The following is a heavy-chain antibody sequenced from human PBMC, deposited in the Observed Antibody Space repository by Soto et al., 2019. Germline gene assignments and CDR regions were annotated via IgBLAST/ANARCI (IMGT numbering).Heavy chain of an antibody. D-gene: IGHD3-16*01. CDR1: GFTFSHYA. CDR2: IFGSGAPT. Sequence: EVQLLESGGGSVQPGGSLRLSCAASGFTFSHYAMSWVRQAPGKGLQWVSTIFGSGAPTHYADSVKGRFGISRDNSNIMLFLEMNSLKDEDTAVYYCTREASSWGFAFDLWGQGTRVAVSS. CDR3: TREASSWGFAFDL. V-gene: IGHV3-23*01. J-gene: IGHJ3*01.